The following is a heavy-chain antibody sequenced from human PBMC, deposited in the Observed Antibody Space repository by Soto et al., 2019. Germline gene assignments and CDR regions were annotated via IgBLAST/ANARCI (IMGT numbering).Heavy chain of an antibody. Sequence: QVQLQQWGAGLLKPSETLSLTCAVYGGSFSGYYWTWIRQPPGTGLEWIGEINHSGSNNYNPSLNSRITISVDTSKNQFSLKLTSVTAADTAVYFCARDKSTGVFDYWGQGTLVTVSS. CDR1: GGSFSGYY. D-gene: IGHD2-8*02. CDR2: INHSGSN. CDR3: ARDKSTGVFDY. V-gene: IGHV4-34*01. J-gene: IGHJ4*02.